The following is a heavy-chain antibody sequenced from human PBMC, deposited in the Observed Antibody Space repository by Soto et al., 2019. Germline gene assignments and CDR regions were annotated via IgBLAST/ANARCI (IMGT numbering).Heavy chain of an antibody. J-gene: IGHJ3*02. CDR3: AKDPGPTILPDTFDI. Sequence: GGALRLSCGGSGFTFSSCAISWGRPAPGKGLEWVSAISGSGGSTYYADSVKGRFTISRDNSKNTLYLQMNSLRAEDTAVYYCAKDPGPTILPDTFDIWGQGTMVTVSS. D-gene: IGHD3-3*02. V-gene: IGHV3-23*01. CDR1: GFTFSSCA. CDR2: ISGSGGST.